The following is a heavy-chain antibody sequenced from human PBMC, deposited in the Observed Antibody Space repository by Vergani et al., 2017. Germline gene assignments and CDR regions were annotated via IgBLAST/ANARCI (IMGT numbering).Heavy chain of an antibody. J-gene: IGHJ6*02. CDR3: ARDCTSGGCPDNYGMGV. Sequence: EVQLVESGGGLVKPGGSLRLSCAASGFTFSDFSMSWVRQAPGKGLEWVAFIGSSGPYINYADSVKGRFIISRDNTNNSLFLQLRSLRAEDAAVYYCARDCTSGGCPDNYGMGVWGQGATVTVS. V-gene: IGHV3-21*06. CDR1: GFTFSDFS. D-gene: IGHD2-8*01. CDR2: IGSSGPYI.